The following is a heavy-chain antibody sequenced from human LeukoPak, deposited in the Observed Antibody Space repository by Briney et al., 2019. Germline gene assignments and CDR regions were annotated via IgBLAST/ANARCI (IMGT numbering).Heavy chain of an antibody. CDR2: IKEDGSEM. CDR1: GFIFSNRW. D-gene: IGHD3-9*01. J-gene: IGHJ6*02. V-gene: IGHV3-7*01. Sequence: GGSLRLSCAASGFIFSNRWMSWVRQAPGKGLEWVANIKEDGSEMYYVDSVKGRFTISRDNAKNSLYLQVNSLRAEDTAVYYCARDLSGGRGYFGIDVWGQGTTVTVSS. CDR3: ARDLSGGRGYFGIDV.